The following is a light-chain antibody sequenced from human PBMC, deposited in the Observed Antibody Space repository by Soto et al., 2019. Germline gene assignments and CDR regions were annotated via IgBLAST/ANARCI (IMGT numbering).Light chain of an antibody. CDR3: QQYGSSPIT. CDR2: GAS. CDR1: QSVSSGY. Sequence: EIVLTQSPGTLSLSPGERATLSCRASQSVSSGYLAWYQQKPGQAPRLLIYGASSRATGIPDRFSGSGSGTDFTLTISRVEPEEFAVYYCQQYGSSPITFGPGTKVDIK. V-gene: IGKV3-20*01. J-gene: IGKJ3*01.